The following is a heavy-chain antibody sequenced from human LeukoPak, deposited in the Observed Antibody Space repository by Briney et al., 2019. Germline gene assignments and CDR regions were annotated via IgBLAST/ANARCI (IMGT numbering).Heavy chain of an antibody. D-gene: IGHD4-17*01. CDR3: AHGDYPLTY. Sequence: PGGSLRLSCAASGITVGTNYWNWVRQPPGKGLEWISLIYTDGNTQYADSVKGRFTFSRDSSKNTLYLQMNSLRAEDTAVYYCAHGDYPLTYWGQGTLVPVSS. J-gene: IGHJ4*02. CDR2: IYTDGNT. CDR1: GITVGTNY. V-gene: IGHV3-66*01.